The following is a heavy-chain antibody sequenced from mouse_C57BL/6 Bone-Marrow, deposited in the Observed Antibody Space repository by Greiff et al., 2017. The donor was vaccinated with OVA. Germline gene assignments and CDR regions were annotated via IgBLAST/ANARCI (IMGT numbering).Heavy chain of an antibody. CDR1: GYTFTSYW. Sequence: VQLQQPGAELVKPGASVKLSCKASGYTFTSYWMHWVKQRPGQGLEWIGMIHPNSGSTNYNEKFKSKATLTVDKSSSTAYMQLSSLTSEDSAVYYCARAATGTKFDYWGQGTTLTVSS. V-gene: IGHV1-64*01. J-gene: IGHJ2*01. CDR2: IHPNSGST. D-gene: IGHD4-1*02. CDR3: ARAATGTKFDY.